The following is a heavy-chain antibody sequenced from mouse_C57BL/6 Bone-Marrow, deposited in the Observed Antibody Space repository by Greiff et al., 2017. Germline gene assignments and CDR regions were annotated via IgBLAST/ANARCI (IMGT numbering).Heavy chain of an antibody. J-gene: IGHJ1*03. CDR3: ARSNGTDPGYFDV. Sequence: VQLQQSGAELVRPGSSVKMSCKTSGYTFTSYGINWVKQRPGQGLEWIGYIYIGNGYTEYNEKFKGKATLTSDTYSNTAYMQLSSLTSEDSAIYFCARSNGTDPGYFDVWGTGTTVTVSS. CDR2: IYIGNGYT. V-gene: IGHV1-58*01. CDR1: GYTFTSYG. D-gene: IGHD1-1*01.